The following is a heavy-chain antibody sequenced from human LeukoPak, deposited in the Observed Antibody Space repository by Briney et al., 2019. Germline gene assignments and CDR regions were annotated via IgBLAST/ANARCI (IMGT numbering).Heavy chain of an antibody. CDR3: ARHAGYCIGGSCYSNFYYGMDV. J-gene: IGHJ6*02. CDR1: GGSISSYY. V-gene: IGHV4-59*08. Sequence: PETLSLICTVSGGSISSYYWSWLRQSPGRGLEWIGYIYYSGSTKYNLSLKRRVNISVDKSKNQFSLKLSSVTAADTAVYYCARHAGYCIGGSCYSNFYYGMDVWGQGTTVTVSS. CDR2: IYYSGST. D-gene: IGHD2-15*01.